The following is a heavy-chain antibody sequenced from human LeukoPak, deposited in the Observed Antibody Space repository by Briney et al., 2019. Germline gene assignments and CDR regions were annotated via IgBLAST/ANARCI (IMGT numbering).Heavy chain of an antibody. CDR1: GFTFSSDE. D-gene: IGHD3-22*01. V-gene: IGHV3-48*03. CDR3: ATHYYDSKNY. Sequence: GGSLRLSCAASGFTFSSDEMNWVRQAPGQGLEWVSYISSSGSTIYYADSVKGRFTISRDNAKNSLYLQMNSLRAEDTAVYYCATHYYDSKNYWGQGTLVTVSS. J-gene: IGHJ4*02. CDR2: ISSSGSTI.